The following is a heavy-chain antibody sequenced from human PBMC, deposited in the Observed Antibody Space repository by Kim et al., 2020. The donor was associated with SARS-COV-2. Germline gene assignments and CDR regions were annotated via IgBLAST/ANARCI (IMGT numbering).Heavy chain of an antibody. J-gene: IGHJ6*03. D-gene: IGHD3-10*01. CDR1: GFDFEAFA. CDR3: AKRARGAPPYFFCMDV. CDR2: VSVGGGAT. Sequence: GGSLRLSCEASGFDFEAFAMSWVRQIPGKTLEWVATVSVGGGATFHAESVRGRFAISRDNSKNTIYLQMDSLRAGDTAVYYCAKRARGAPPYFFCMDVWGEGTTVTVSS. V-gene: IGHV3-23*01.